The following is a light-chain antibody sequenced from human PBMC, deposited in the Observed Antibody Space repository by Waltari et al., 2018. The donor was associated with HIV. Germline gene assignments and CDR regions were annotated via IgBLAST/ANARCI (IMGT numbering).Light chain of an antibody. CDR2: EVN. Sequence: QSALTQPPSASGSPGQSVTISCAGTSRAGVGSMYDSSYQQHPGKAPKLMLYEVNKRPSGVPDRFSGSKSANTASLTVSGLQADDEADYYCNSYAGSNNWVFGGGTKLTVL. V-gene: IGLV2-8*01. J-gene: IGLJ3*02. CDR1: SRAGVGSMY. CDR3: NSYAGSNNWV.